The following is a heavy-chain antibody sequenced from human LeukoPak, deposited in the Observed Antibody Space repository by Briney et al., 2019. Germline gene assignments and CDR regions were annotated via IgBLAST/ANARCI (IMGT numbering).Heavy chain of an antibody. Sequence: GGSLRLSCAASGFTFSSYSMTWVRQAPGKGLEWVSSIRSSSSYIYYADSVKGRFTISRDNAKNSLYLQMNSLRAEDTAVYYCAREQIGAKWYYYASSGWGTFDYWGQGTLVTVSS. CDR2: IRSSSSYI. CDR1: GFTFSSYS. J-gene: IGHJ4*02. CDR3: AREQIGAKWYYYASSGWGTFDY. V-gene: IGHV3-21*01. D-gene: IGHD3-22*01.